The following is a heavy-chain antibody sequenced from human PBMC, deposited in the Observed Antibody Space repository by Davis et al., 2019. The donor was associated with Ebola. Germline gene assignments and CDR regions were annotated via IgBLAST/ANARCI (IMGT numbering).Heavy chain of an antibody. J-gene: IGHJ4*02. V-gene: IGHV3-48*01. CDR3: ARSADSQWLVPSLY. D-gene: IGHD6-19*01. CDR2: ISSSSSTI. CDR1: GFTFSSYS. Sequence: PGGSLRLSCAASGFTFSSYSMNWVRQAPGKGLEWVSYISSSSSTIYYADSVKGRFTISRDNAKNSLYLQMISLRAEDTAAYYCARSADSQWLVPSLYRGQGTLVTVSS.